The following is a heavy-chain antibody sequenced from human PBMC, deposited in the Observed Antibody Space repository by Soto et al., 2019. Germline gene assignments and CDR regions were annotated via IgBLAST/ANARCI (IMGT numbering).Heavy chain of an antibody. Sequence: SETLSLTCAVSGGSVSSSNWWSWVRQPPGKGLEWIGEIYHSGSTNYNPSLKSRVTISVDKSKNQFSLKLSSVTAADTAVYYCARGLVVVPAAIFRGYYFDYWGQGTLVTVSS. J-gene: IGHJ4*02. CDR2: IYHSGST. CDR1: GGSVSSSNW. V-gene: IGHV4-4*02. D-gene: IGHD2-2*01. CDR3: ARGLVVVPAAIFRGYYFDY.